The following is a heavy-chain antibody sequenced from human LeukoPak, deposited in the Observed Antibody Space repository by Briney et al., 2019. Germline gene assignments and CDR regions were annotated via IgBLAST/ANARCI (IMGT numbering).Heavy chain of an antibody. CDR3: ARATPGFNYDFWSGYYTYFDY. D-gene: IGHD3-3*01. CDR2: IYYSGST. V-gene: IGHV4-59*01. J-gene: IGHJ4*02. CDR1: GGSISSYY. Sequence: SETLSLTCTVSGGSISSYYWSWIRQPPGKGLDWMGYIYYSGSTNYNPCLKSRVTISVDTSKNQFSLKLSSVTAADTAVYYCARATPGFNYDFWSGYYTYFDYWAQGTLVTVSS.